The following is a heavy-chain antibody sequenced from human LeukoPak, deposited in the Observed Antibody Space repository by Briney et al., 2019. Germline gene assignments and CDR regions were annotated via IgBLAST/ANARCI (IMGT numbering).Heavy chain of an antibody. CDR3: ARETKYYGSGSYSDY. Sequence: PSETLSLTCAVYGGSFSGYYWSWIRQPPGKGLEWIGEINHSGSTNYNPSLKRRVTISVDTSKNQFSLKLSSVTAADTAVYYCARETKYYGSGSYSDYWGQGTLVTVSS. CDR1: GGSFSGYY. V-gene: IGHV4-34*01. J-gene: IGHJ4*02. D-gene: IGHD3-10*01. CDR2: INHSGST.